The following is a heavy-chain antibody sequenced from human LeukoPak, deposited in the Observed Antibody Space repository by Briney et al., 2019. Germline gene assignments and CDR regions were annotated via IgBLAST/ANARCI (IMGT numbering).Heavy chain of an antibody. V-gene: IGHV3-23*01. J-gene: IGHJ6*02. CDR2: ISGSGGST. Sequence: AGGSLRLSCAASGFTFSSYAMSWVRQAPGKGLEWVSAISGSGGSTYYADSVKGRFTISRDNSKNTLYLQMNSLRAEDTAVYYCAKGGSSSSEYYYYGMDVWGQGTTVTVSS. CDR1: GFTFSSYA. CDR3: AKGGSSSSEYYYYGMDV. D-gene: IGHD6-6*01.